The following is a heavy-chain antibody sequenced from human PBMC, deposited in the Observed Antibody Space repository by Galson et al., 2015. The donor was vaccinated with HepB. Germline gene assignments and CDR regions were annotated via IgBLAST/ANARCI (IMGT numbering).Heavy chain of an antibody. J-gene: IGHJ4*02. CDR1: GFTFNTYT. CDR3: ARSDNGAYFAY. CDR2: ISSGSHYI. Sequence: SLRLSCAASGFTFNTYTINWVRQAPGKGLEWVASISSGSHYIQYADSVKGRFAISRDNAQNALHLQMNYLRGGDTAVYYCARSDNGAYFAYWGQGTLLIVSS. D-gene: IGHD2-8*01. V-gene: IGHV3-21*01.